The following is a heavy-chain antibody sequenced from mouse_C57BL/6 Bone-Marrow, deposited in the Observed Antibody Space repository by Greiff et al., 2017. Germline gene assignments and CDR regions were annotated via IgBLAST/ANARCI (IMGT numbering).Heavy chain of an antibody. CDR1: GYSITSDY. CDR3: AREAPYYYGSNWYFDV. V-gene: IGHV3-8*01. CDR2: ISYSGST. J-gene: IGHJ1*03. Sequence: EVQRVESGPGLAKPSQTLSLTCSVTGYSITSDYWNWIRKFPGNKLEYMGYISYSGSTYYTPSLKSRISITRDTSKNQYYLQLNSVTTEDTATYYCAREAPYYYGSNWYFDVWGTETTVTVSA. D-gene: IGHD1-1*01.